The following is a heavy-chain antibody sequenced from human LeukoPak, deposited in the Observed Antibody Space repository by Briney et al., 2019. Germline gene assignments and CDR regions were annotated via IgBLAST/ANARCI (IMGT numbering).Heavy chain of an antibody. Sequence: SETLSLTCTVSGDSISIYYWSWIRQPPGKGLEWIGYIYNSGSTNYNPSLKSRVTISVDTSKNQFSLRLSSVTAADTAVYYCARASTGWYGLFDYWGQGALLTVSA. CDR3: ARASTGWYGLFDY. J-gene: IGHJ4*02. D-gene: IGHD6-19*01. V-gene: IGHV4-59*01. CDR1: GDSISIYY. CDR2: IYNSGST.